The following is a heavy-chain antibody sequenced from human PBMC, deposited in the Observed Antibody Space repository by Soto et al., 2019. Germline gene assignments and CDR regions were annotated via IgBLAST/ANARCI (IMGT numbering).Heavy chain of an antibody. J-gene: IGHJ6*02. CDR1: GYRFTSYW. Sequence: GESLKISCKGSGYRFTSYWIGWVRQMPGKGLGWMGIIYPGDSDTRYSPSFQGQVTISADKSISTAYLQWSSLKASDTAMYYCARLVIVTNYYYYGMDVWGQGTTVTVSS. CDR3: ARLVIVTNYYYYGMDV. V-gene: IGHV5-51*01. CDR2: IYPGDSDT. D-gene: IGHD3-16*02.